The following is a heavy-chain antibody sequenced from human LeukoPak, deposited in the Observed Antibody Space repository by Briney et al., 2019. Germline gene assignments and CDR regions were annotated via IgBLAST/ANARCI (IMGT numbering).Heavy chain of an antibody. D-gene: IGHD1-7*01. CDR1: GFTFSSYS. CDR3: ARDPSNWNSDKDAFDI. V-gene: IGHV3-21*01. Sequence: GGSLRLSCAASGFTFSSYSMNWVRQAPGKGLEWVSSISSSSSYIYYADSVKGRFTISRDNAKNSLYLQTNSLRAEDTAVYYCARDPSNWNSDKDAFDIWGQGTMVTVSS. CDR2: ISSSSSYI. J-gene: IGHJ3*02.